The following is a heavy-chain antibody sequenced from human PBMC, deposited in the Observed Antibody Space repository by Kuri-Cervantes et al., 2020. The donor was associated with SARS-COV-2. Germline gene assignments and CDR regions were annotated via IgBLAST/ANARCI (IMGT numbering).Heavy chain of an antibody. J-gene: IGHJ4*02. Sequence: LSLTCTVSGGSISSGDYYWSWIRQPPGKGLEWIGYIYYSGSTYYNPSLKSRVTISVDTSKNQFSLKLSSVTAADTAVYYCGRVSWLQLWHRYSDSWGQGTLVTVSS. D-gene: IGHD5-24*01. V-gene: IGHV4-30-4*08. CDR2: IYYSGST. CDR1: GGSISSGDYY. CDR3: GRVSWLQLWHRYSDS.